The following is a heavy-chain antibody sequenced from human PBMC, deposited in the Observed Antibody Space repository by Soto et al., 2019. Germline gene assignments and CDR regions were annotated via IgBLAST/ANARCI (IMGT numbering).Heavy chain of an antibody. D-gene: IGHD6-13*01. CDR2: ISGSGGST. CDR1: GFTFSSYA. V-gene: IGHV3-23*01. J-gene: IGHJ5*02. Sequence: PGGSLRLSCAASGFTFSSYAMSWVRQAPGKGLEWVSAISGSGGSTYYADSVKGRFTISRDNAKNSLYLQMNSLRAEDTAVYYCARDFFSPSSSWYLSWFDPWGQGTLVTVSS. CDR3: ARDFFSPSSSWYLSWFDP.